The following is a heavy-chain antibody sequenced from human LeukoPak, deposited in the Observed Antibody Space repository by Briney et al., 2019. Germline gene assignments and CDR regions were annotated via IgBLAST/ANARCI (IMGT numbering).Heavy chain of an antibody. CDR2: INPNSGGT. D-gene: IGHD6-13*01. CDR1: GYIFTGYY. J-gene: IGHJ6*04. Sequence: ASVKVSCKASGYIFTGYYMHWVRQAPGQGLEWMGWINPNSGGTNYAQKFQGWVTMTRDTSISTAYMELSRLRSDDTAVYYCARAQKTSSWFTYYYGMDVWGKGTTVTVSS. CDR3: ARAQKTSSWFTYYYGMDV. V-gene: IGHV1-2*04.